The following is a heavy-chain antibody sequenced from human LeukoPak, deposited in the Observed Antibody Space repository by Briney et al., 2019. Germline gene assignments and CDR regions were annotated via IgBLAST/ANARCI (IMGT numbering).Heavy chain of an antibody. V-gene: IGHV3-23*01. CDR2: ISGSGGST. D-gene: IGHD3-10*01. Sequence: GGSLRLSCAASGFTFSSYAMSWVRQAPGKGLEWVSAISGSGGSTYYADSVKGRFTISRDNSKNTLYLQMNSLRAEDTAVYYCAKDQLRRVVRGVIIGVFDCWGQGTLVTVSS. CDR1: GFTFSSYA. CDR3: AKDQLRRVVRGVIIGVFDC. J-gene: IGHJ4*02.